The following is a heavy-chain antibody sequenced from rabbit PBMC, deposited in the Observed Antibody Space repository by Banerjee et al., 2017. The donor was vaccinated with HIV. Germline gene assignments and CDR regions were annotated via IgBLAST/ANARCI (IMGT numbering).Heavy chain of an antibody. D-gene: IGHD8-1*01. CDR3: ARDAGSSYYTGLYYFNL. CDR2: IYTSSGST. CDR1: GFSFSNKYV. V-gene: IGHV1S43*01. Sequence: QSLEESGGDLVKPGASLTLTCTASGFSFSNKYVMCWVRQAPGKGLELIACIYTSSGSTWYASWVNGRFTISRSTSLNTVDLKMTSLTAADTATYFCARDAGSSYYTGLYYFNLWGPGTLVTVS. J-gene: IGHJ4*01.